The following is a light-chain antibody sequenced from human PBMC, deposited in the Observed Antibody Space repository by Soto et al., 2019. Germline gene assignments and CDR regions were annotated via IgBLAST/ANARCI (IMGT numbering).Light chain of an antibody. V-gene: IGKV3-11*01. CDR1: QSVSSY. CDR3: QQRSNLLFT. Sequence: IGVTKSAATLSLSPGERATLSCRASQSVSSYLSWYQQKPGQAPRLLIYDASNRATGIPARFSGSGSGTDFTLTISSLEPEDFAVYYCQQRSNLLFTFGPGTKVDIK. J-gene: IGKJ3*01. CDR2: DAS.